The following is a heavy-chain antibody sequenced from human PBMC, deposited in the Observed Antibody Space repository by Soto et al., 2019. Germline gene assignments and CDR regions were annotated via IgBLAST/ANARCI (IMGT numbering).Heavy chain of an antibody. J-gene: IGHJ6*02. D-gene: IGHD6-13*01. CDR3: ARLGKLYGSTYYFGMDV. CDR1: GASISSTIYY. CDR2: MYYSGST. Sequence: PSETLSLTCTVSGASISSTIYYWGWIRHPPGKGLEWIGCMYYSGSTYYNPSLKSRVTMSVDTSKNQFSLKLSSVTAADTAMYYCARLGKLYGSTYYFGMDVWGQGTTVTVSS. V-gene: IGHV4-39*01.